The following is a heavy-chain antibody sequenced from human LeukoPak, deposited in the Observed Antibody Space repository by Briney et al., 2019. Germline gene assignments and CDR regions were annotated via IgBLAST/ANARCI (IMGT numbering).Heavy chain of an antibody. CDR3: AREGAAPYYYYYYYMDV. D-gene: IGHD2-15*01. CDR2: ISSSSSTI. CDR1: GFTFSSYS. V-gene: IGHV3-48*01. Sequence: PGGSLRLSCAASGFTFSSYSMNWVRQAPGKGLEWVSYISSSSSTIYYADSVKGRFTISRDNAKNSLYLQMNSLRAEDTAVYYCAREGAAPYYYYYYYMDVWGKGTTVTVSS. J-gene: IGHJ6*03.